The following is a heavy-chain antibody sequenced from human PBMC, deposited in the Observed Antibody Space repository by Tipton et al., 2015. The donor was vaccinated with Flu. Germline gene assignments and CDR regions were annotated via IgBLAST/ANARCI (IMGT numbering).Heavy chain of an antibody. CDR2: IYSDGRA. CDR1: GFTVNSNY. CDR3: TRGQGANP. Sequence: SLRLSCAASGFTVNSNYMSWVRQAPGKGLEWVSVIYSDGRAYYVDSVKGRFTVSRDDSKNMLSLQMDSLGAEDTAVYYCTRGQGANPWGQGTLVTVSS. V-gene: IGHV3-53*01. J-gene: IGHJ5*02.